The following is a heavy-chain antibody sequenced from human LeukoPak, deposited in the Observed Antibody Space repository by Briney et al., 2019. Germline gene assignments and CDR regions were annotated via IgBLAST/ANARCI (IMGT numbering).Heavy chain of an antibody. CDR3: ASRYYYDSSGYYRFYDAFDI. D-gene: IGHD3-22*01. Sequence: GGSLRLSCAASGFTFSSYSMNWARQAPGKGLEWVSYISSSSSTIYYADSVKGRFTISRDNAKNSLYLQMNSLRAEDTAVYYCASRYYYDSSGYYRFYDAFDIWGQGTMVTVSS. CDR1: GFTFSSYS. V-gene: IGHV3-48*01. J-gene: IGHJ3*02. CDR2: ISSSSSTI.